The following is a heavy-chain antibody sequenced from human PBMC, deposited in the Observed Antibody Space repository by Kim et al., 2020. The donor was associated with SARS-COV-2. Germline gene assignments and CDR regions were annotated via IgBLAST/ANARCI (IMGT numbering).Heavy chain of an antibody. D-gene: IGHD2-21*02. J-gene: IGHJ4*02. CDR3: ARGPATAMSDFDY. Sequence: SETLSLTCTVSGDSISFSYWSWIRQPPGKGLEWIGYIYYSGSTDYNPSFKSRVTISVDTSKNQFSLKLSPVTAADTAVYYCARGPATAMSDFDYWGPGT. CDR2: IYYSGST. V-gene: IGHV4-59*01. CDR1: GDSISFSY.